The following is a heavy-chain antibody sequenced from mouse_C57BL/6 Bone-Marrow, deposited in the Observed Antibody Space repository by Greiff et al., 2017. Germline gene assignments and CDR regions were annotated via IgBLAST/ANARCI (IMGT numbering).Heavy chain of an antibody. D-gene: IGHD2-4*01. J-gene: IGHJ2*01. V-gene: IGHV1-26*01. Sequence: VQLQQSGPELVKPGASVKMSCKASGYTFTDYYMHWVKQSHGKGLEWIGDINPRNGGTSYNQKFKGKATLTVDKSSSTAYMELRSLTSDDSAFYYCARESIYYYNEDYFDYWGQGTTRTVSS. CDR1: GYTFTDYY. CDR2: INPRNGGT. CDR3: ARESIYYYNEDYFDY.